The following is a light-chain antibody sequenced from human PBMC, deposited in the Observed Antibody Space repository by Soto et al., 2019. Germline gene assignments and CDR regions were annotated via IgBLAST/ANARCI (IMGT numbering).Light chain of an antibody. V-gene: IGKV1-39*01. J-gene: IGKJ1*01. CDR2: AAS. Sequence: DVPMTQSPSSLSASVGDRVTITCRTSQSISSYLNWYQQKPGKAPNLLIYAASSLQSDVPSRFSGSGSGTEFTLTISSLQPEDFATYYCQQSYSTLSTFGQGTKVEIK. CDR3: QQSYSTLST. CDR1: QSISSY.